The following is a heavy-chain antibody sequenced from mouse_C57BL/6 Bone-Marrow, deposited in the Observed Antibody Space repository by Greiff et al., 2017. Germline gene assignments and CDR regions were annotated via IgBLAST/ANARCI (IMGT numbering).Heavy chain of an antibody. V-gene: IGHV1-55*01. Sequence: QVQLQQPGAELVKPGASVKMSCKASGYTFTSYWITWVKQRPGQGLEWIGDIYPGSGSTNYNEKFKSKATLTVDTSSSTAYMQLSSLTSEDSAVYYCARSGSKRGGAMDYWGQGTSVTVSS. CDR3: ARSGSKRGGAMDY. CDR1: GYTFTSYW. D-gene: IGHD2-5*01. CDR2: IYPGSGST. J-gene: IGHJ4*01.